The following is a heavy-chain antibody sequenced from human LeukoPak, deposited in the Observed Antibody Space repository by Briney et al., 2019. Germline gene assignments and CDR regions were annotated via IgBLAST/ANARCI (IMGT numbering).Heavy chain of an antibody. D-gene: IGHD3-22*01. CDR3: AKVRPTYYDSSGYCFDY. J-gene: IGHJ4*02. Sequence: GGSLRLSCAASGFTFSSYWMSWVRQAPGKGLEWVANIKQDGSEKYYVDSVKGRFTISRDNAKNSLYLQMNSLRAEHTAVYYCAKVRPTYYDSSGYCFDYWGQGTLVTVSS. CDR2: IKQDGSEK. CDR1: GFTFSSYW. V-gene: IGHV3-7*01.